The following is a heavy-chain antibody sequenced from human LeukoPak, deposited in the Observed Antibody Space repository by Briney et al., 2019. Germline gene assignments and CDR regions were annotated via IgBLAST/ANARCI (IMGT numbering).Heavy chain of an antibody. CDR1: GFTFSSYS. J-gene: IGHJ4*02. CDR3: ARVKGYCSSTSCYRAPFDY. D-gene: IGHD2-2*02. CDR2: ISSSSSYI. V-gene: IGHV3-21*01. Sequence: GGSLRLSCAASGFTFSSYSMNWVRQAPGKGLEWVSSISSSSSYIYYADSVKGRFTTSRDNAKNSLYLQMNSLRAEDTAVYYCARVKGYCSSTSCYRAPFDYWGQGTLVTVSS.